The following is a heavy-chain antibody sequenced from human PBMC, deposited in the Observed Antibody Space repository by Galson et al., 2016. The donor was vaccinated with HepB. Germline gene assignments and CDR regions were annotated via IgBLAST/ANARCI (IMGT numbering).Heavy chain of an antibody. CDR1: GFMFSIYS. Sequence: SLRLSCAASGFMFSIYSFNWVRQAPGKGLEWVSYISTTSNTIYYADSVKGRFTISRDNAYNSVYLQMNSLRDEDTAVYYCARDNWVADPGWFAPWGQGTLVTVSS. CDR3: ARDNWVADPGWFAP. V-gene: IGHV3-48*02. CDR2: ISTTSNTI. D-gene: IGHD1-1*01. J-gene: IGHJ5*02.